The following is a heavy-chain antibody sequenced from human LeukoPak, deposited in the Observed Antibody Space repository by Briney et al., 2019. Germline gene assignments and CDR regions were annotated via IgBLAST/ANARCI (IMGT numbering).Heavy chain of an antibody. CDR3: ARPTANSGSYLAFFDY. D-gene: IGHD1-26*01. CDR1: GFTFSSYS. CDR2: ISSSSSTI. V-gene: IGHV3-48*04. J-gene: IGHJ4*02. Sequence: HPGGSLRLSCAASGFTFSSYSMNWVRQAPGKGLEWVSYISSSSSTIYYADSVKGRFTISRDNAKNSLYLQMNSLRAEDTAVYYCARPTANSGSYLAFFDYWGQGTLVTVSS.